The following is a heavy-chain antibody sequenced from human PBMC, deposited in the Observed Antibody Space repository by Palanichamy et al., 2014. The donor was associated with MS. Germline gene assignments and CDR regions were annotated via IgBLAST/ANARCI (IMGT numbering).Heavy chain of an antibody. D-gene: IGHD2-2*01. J-gene: IGHJ5*02. V-gene: IGHV1-18*01. CDR1: GYTFTSYG. CDR2: ISAYNGNT. Sequence: QVQLVQSGAEVKKPGASVKVSCKASGYTFTSYGISWVRQAPGQGLEWMGWISAYNGNTNYAQKLQGRVTMTTDTSTSTAYMELRSLRSDDTVVYYCARDKVVVVPAAMGWFDPWGQGTLVTVSS. CDR3: ARDKVVVVPAAMGWFDP.